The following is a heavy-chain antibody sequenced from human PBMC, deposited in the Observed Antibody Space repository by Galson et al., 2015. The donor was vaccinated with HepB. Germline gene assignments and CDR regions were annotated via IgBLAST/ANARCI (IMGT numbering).Heavy chain of an antibody. D-gene: IGHD5-24*01. CDR1: GFTFSSYG. CDR2: ISYDGSDQ. Sequence: SLRLSCAASGFTFSSYGMHWVRQAPGKGLEWVAIISYDGSDQRYVDSVKGRFTISRDTSKNTVYLQMNSLRPGDTAMYYCAKDLWGQKDGFHYGADNWGQGTLVTVSS. J-gene: IGHJ4*02. V-gene: IGHV3-30*18. CDR3: AKDLWGQKDGFHYGADN.